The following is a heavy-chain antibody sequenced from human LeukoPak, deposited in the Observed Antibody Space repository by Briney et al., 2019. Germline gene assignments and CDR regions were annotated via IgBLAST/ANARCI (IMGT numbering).Heavy chain of an antibody. J-gene: IGHJ2*01. CDR1: GGTFSSYA. CDR3: ARAKSYYDSSGYPGAWYFDL. Sequence: ASVKVSCKASGGTFSSYAISWVRQAPGQGLEWMGGIIPIFGTANYAQKFQGRVTITADKSTSTAYMELRSLRSEDTAVYYCARAKSYYDSSGYPGAWYFDLWGRGTLVTVSS. D-gene: IGHD3-22*01. V-gene: IGHV1-69*06. CDR2: IIPIFGTA.